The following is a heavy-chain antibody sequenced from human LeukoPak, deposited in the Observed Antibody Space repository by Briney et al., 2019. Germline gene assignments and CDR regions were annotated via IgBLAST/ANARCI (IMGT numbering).Heavy chain of an antibody. CDR3: ARGGSGISNAFDV. CDR2: LYYSGST. V-gene: IGHV4-59*01. Sequence: SETLSLTCSVSGGSISSYYWSWIRQPPGKGLEWIGYLYYSGSTNSNPSLKSRVTMSVDTSKNQFSLKLRSVTAADTAVYYCARGGSGISNAFDVWGQGTMVTVSS. J-gene: IGHJ3*01. CDR1: GGSISSYY. D-gene: IGHD3-10*01.